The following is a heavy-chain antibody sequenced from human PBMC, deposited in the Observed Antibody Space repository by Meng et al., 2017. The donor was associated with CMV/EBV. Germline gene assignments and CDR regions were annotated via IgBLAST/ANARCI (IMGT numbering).Heavy chain of an antibody. V-gene: IGHV4-39*07. Sequence: QLQLPESGPGLVKPSETLSLSCTGSGGSISSSSYYWGWIRQPPGKGLEWIGSIYYSGSTYYNPSLKSRVTISVDTSKNQFSLKLSSVTAADTAVYYCARDRDIVVVPGDPWFDPWGQGTLVTVSS. CDR1: GGSISSSSYY. CDR3: ARDRDIVVVPGDPWFDP. D-gene: IGHD2-2*01. J-gene: IGHJ5*02. CDR2: IYYSGST.